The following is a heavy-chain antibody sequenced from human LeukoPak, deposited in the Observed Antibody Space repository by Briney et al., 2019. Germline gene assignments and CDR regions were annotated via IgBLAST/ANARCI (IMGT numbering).Heavy chain of an antibody. CDR2: VNPNGGGT. V-gene: IGHV1-2*02. J-gene: IGHJ2*01. CDR1: GDTFSGYY. CDR3: ARDRRNLDNTRWYFDL. Sequence: ASVKVSCKVSGDTFSGYYMHWVRQAPGQGLEWMGWVNPNGGGTKYAQKFKGRVTMTRDTSITTAYMELSRLNSDDTAVYFCARDRRNLDNTRWYFDLWGRGTLVTVS. D-gene: IGHD3/OR15-3a*01.